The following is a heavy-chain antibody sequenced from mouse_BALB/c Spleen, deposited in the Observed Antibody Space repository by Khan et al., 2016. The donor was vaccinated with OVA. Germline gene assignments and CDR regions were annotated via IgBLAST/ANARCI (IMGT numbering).Heavy chain of an antibody. D-gene: IGHD1-1*01. Sequence: EVQLQESGPSLVKPSQTLSLTCSVTGVSITRGYWNWIRKFPGNKLDYMGYISYSGNTYCNPSLKSRISITRDTSKNQYYLQLNSVTTEDTATYYCACELRGFAYWGQGTLVTVSA. V-gene: IGHV3-8*02. CDR2: ISYSGNT. CDR3: ACELRGFAY. CDR1: GVSITRGY. J-gene: IGHJ3*01.